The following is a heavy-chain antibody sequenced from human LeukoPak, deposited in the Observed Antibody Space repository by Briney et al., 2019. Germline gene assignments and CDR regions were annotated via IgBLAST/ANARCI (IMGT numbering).Heavy chain of an antibody. CDR3: TREVWGSTFPDY. CDR2: THLSGAT. Sequence: SESLSLTCALSGYSITIGYFWGWIRQPPGKGPEWIATTHLSGATNYNPYLKSRVTLAADTSKNQVSLKMTYVTAADTAVYYCTREVWGSTFPDYWGQGTLVTVSS. CDR1: GYSITIGYF. D-gene: IGHD7-27*01. V-gene: IGHV4-38-2*02. J-gene: IGHJ4*02.